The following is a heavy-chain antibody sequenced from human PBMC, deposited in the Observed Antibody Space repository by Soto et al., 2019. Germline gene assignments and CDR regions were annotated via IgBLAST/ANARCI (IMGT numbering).Heavy chain of an antibody. Sequence: LEPLSLTCTVFTDSNNFSNSYWGWIRQPPGEGLQWIGSSSYNGRTFFNPSLKGRVDISIDASKRQSSLQVTSVTAADSAVYYCARHRIEVVWRGFDYWGQGRQVTVSS. V-gene: IGHV4-39*01. CDR3: ARHRIEVVWRGFDY. J-gene: IGHJ4*02. D-gene: IGHD1-1*01. CDR2: SSYNGRT. CDR1: TDSNNFSNSY.